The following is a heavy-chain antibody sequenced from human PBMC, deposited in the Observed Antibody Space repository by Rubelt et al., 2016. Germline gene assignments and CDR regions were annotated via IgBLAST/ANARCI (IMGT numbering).Heavy chain of an antibody. CDR3: ARVGLYDAFDI. CDR2: IYHSGST. V-gene: IGHV4-38-2*02. J-gene: IGHJ3*02. CDR1: GYSISSGYY. Sequence: QVQLQESGPGLVKPSETLSLTCTVSGYSISSGYYWGWIRQPPGKGLEWIGSIYHSGSTYYNPSLKSRVTISVDTSKNQFSLKLSSVTAADTAVYYCARVGLYDAFDIWGQGTMVTVSS.